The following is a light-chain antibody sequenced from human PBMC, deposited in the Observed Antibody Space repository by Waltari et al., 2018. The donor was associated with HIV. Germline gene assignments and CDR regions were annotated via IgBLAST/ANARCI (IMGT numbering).Light chain of an antibody. J-gene: IGLJ2*01. Sequence: SSELTQDPAVSVALGQTVRLTCQGDRLRIYYASWYQQKPGQAPVLVIYGKNNRPSGIPDRFSDSSSGNTASLTITGAQAEDEADYYCNSRDSSGNHVVFGGGTRLTVL. CDR3: NSRDSSGNHVV. V-gene: IGLV3-19*01. CDR1: RLRIYY. CDR2: GKN.